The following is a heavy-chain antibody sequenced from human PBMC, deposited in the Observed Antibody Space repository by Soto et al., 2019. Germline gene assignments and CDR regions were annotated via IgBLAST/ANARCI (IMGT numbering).Heavy chain of an antibody. CDR2: INAANGDT. V-gene: IGHV1-3*01. J-gene: IGHJ5*02. CDR1: GYTFTSYG. D-gene: IGHD6-13*01. CDR3: VRRHVSATGIDWFDP. Sequence: SSVKVSFKASGYTFTSYGIHWVRQAPGQRLEWMGWINAANGDTKYSPKFQGRVTITRDTSASTAYMELSSLRSEDTAVYYCVRRHVSATGIDWFDPWGQGTLVTVSS.